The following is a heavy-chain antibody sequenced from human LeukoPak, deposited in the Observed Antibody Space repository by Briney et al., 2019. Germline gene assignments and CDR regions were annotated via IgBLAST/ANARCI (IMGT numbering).Heavy chain of an antibody. CDR1: GGSISSGSYY. CDR2: IYTSGST. CDR3: AREDYGGNSYSRTIDY. Sequence: SQTLSLTCTVSGGSISSGSYYWSWIRQPAGKGLEWIGRIYTSGSTNYNPSLKSQVTISVDLSKNQFSLKLSSVTAADTAVYYCAREDYGGNSYSRTIDYWGQGTLVTVSS. J-gene: IGHJ4*02. D-gene: IGHD4-23*01. V-gene: IGHV4-61*02.